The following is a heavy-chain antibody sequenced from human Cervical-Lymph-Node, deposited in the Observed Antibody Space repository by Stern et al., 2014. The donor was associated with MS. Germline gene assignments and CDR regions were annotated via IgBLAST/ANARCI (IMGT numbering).Heavy chain of an antibody. CDR1: GFTFSSYG. CDR2: IWYDGSNK. CDR3: ARDRRITGTTYYYYGMDV. J-gene: IGHJ6*02. Sequence: VQLVESGGGVVQPGRSLRLSCAASGFTFSSYGMHWVRKAPGKGLEWVAVIWYDGSNKYYAASVKGRFTISRDNSKNTLYLQMNSLRAEDTAVYYCARDRRITGTTYYYYGMDVWGQGTTVTVSS. V-gene: IGHV3-33*01. D-gene: IGHD1-7*01.